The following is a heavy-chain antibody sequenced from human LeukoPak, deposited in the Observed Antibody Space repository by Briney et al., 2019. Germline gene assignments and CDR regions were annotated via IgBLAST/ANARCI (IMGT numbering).Heavy chain of an antibody. CDR3: ARHGGYCSRTSCYQSNYYCYMDV. CDR1: GYSIGSDYY. Sequence: PSETLSLTCAVSGYSIGSDYYWGWIRQSPGKGLEWIGSIFHTGSTYYNPSLKSRVTISVDTSKNHFSLNLRSVTGADTAVYYCARHGGYCSRTSCYQSNYYCYMDVWGKGTTVTVSS. J-gene: IGHJ6*03. V-gene: IGHV4-38-2*01. D-gene: IGHD2-2*01. CDR2: IFHTGST.